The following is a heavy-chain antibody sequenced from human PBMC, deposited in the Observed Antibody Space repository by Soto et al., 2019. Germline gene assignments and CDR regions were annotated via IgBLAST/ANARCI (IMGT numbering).Heavy chain of an antibody. CDR2: FFIGGKT. D-gene: IGHD1-26*01. CDR3: ATDGSFDAFDI. CDR1: GGSITGGSISSTTYY. Sequence: SETLSLTCTVSGGSITGGSISSTTYYWGWMRQPPRKGLEWIARFFIGGKTYYNPSLKRQVTTSDNTYKNQFSLKLNYMNAADTAVYYCATDGSFDAFDIWGQGTMVT. V-gene: IGHV4-39*01. J-gene: IGHJ3*02.